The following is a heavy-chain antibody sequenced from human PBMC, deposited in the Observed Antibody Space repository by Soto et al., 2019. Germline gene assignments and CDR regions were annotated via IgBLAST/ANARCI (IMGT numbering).Heavy chain of an antibody. D-gene: IGHD3-22*01. Sequence: GGSLRLSCAASGFTFGRYAMSWVRQAPGKGLEWVSAISGSGSTTYYADGGATYYADSVKGRFTISRDNSKNTLFLQMNSLRGDDTAVYYCAKEAYFDSSVSFDYWGQGTQVTVSS. CDR1: GFTFGRYA. CDR3: AKEAYFDSSVSFDY. J-gene: IGHJ4*02. V-gene: IGHV3-23*01. CDR2: ISGSGSTTYYADGGAT.